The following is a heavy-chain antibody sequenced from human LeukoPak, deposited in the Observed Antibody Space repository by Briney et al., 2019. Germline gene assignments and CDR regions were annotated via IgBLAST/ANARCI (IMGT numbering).Heavy chain of an antibody. D-gene: IGHD2-2*01. Sequence: GGSLRLSCAASGFPFSSYSMNWVRQAPGKGLEWVSSISSNSSHIYYADSVKGRFTISRDNAKNSLYLQMNSLRAEDTAVYYCARALGVVVPAASYGMDVWGKGTTVTVSS. V-gene: IGHV3-21*01. J-gene: IGHJ6*04. CDR1: GFPFSSYS. CDR2: ISSNSSHI. CDR3: ARALGVVVPAASYGMDV.